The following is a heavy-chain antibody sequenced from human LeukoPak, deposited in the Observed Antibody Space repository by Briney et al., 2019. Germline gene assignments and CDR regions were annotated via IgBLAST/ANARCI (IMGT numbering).Heavy chain of an antibody. CDR1: GFTFSSYG. CDR2: IRYDGGNK. D-gene: IGHD3-22*01. J-gene: IGHJ4*02. CDR3: ANVDYYDSSGSLDY. Sequence: GGSLRLSCAASGFTFSSYGMHWVRQAPGKGLEWVAFIRYDGGNKYYADSVKGRFTISRDNSKNTLYLQMNSLRAEDTAVYYCANVDYYDSSGSLDYWGQGTLVTVSS. V-gene: IGHV3-30*02.